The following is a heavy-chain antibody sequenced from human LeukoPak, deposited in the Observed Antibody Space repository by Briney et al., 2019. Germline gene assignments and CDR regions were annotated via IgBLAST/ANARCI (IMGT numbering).Heavy chain of an antibody. CDR2: ISSSGSIT. J-gene: IGHJ3*02. V-gene: IGHV3-48*01. Sequence: GGSLRLSCVASGFTLSSHNINWVRQAPGKGQGWVSPISSSGSITYYGDSVKGRITISSDNAKNSVSLYMNSLRAEDSAVYYCARPGITAFDIGGQGTMVTVSS. CDR3: ARPGITAFDI. CDR1: GFTLSSHN. D-gene: IGHD3-10*01.